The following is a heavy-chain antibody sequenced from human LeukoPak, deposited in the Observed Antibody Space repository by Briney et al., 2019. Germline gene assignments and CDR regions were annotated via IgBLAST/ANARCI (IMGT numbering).Heavy chain of an antibody. D-gene: IGHD2-2*01. CDR1: GGTFSSYA. CDR3: ATDCSSTSCYGF. Sequence: SVKVSCKASGGTFSSYAISWVRQAPGQGLEWMGGIIPIFGTANYAQKFQGRVTITADKSTSTAYMELSSLRSEDTAVYYCATDCSSTSCYGFWGQGTLVTVPS. CDR2: IIPIFGTA. J-gene: IGHJ4*02. V-gene: IGHV1-69*06.